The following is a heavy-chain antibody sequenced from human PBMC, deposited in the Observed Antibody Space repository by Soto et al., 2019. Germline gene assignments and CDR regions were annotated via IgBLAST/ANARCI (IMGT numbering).Heavy chain of an antibody. V-gene: IGHV1-18*01. D-gene: IGHD2-2*01. CDR2: ISAYNGNT. Sequence: APIKVSRKASGYTLTSYCINWGRQAPGQGLEWMGWISAYNGNTNYAQKLQGRVTMTTDTSTSTAYMELRSLRSDDTAVYYCARDWDCSSTSCAPAGFDPWGQGTLVTVSS. CDR1: GYTLTSYC. J-gene: IGHJ5*02. CDR3: ARDWDCSSTSCAPAGFDP.